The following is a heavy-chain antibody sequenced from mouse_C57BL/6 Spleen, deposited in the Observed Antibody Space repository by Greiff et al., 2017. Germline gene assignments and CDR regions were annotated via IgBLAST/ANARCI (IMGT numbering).Heavy chain of an antibody. V-gene: IGHV2-2*01. CDR2: IWSGGST. D-gene: IGHD2-4*01. J-gene: IGHJ4*01. Sequence: QVQLKESGPGLVQPSQSLSITCTVSGFSLTSYGVHWVRQSPGKGLEWLGVIWSGGSTDYNAAFISRLSSSKDNSKSQVFFKMNSLQADDTAIYYCARGMITHYYAMDYWGQGTSVTVSS. CDR3: ARGMITHYYAMDY. CDR1: GFSLTSYG.